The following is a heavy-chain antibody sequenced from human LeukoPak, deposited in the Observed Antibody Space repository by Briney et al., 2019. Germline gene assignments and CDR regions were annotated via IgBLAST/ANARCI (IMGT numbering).Heavy chain of an antibody. CDR2: ISSSSSTI. V-gene: IGHV3-48*01. Sequence: GGSLRLSCAASGFTFSSYSTNWVRQAPGKGLEWVSYISSSSSTIYYADSVKGRFTISRDNAKNSLYLQMNSLRAEDTAVYYCARDDSSGYYYSFFDYWGQGTLVTVSS. J-gene: IGHJ4*02. CDR3: ARDDSSGYYYSFFDY. CDR1: GFTFSSYS. D-gene: IGHD3-22*01.